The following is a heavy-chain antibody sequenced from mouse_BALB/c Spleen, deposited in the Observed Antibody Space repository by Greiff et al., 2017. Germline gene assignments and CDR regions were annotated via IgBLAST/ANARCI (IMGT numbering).Heavy chain of an antibody. CDR2: ISTYYGDA. D-gene: IGHD2-14*01. CDR1: GYTFTDYA. CDR3: ARWGRYDDWYFDV. J-gene: IGHJ1*01. V-gene: IGHV1S137*01. Sequence: QVQLKQSGAELVRPGVSVKISCKGSGYTFTDYAMHWVKQSHAKSLEWIGVISTYYGDASYNQKFKGKATMTVDKSSSTAYMELARLTSEDSAIYYCARWGRYDDWYFDVWGAGTTVTVSS.